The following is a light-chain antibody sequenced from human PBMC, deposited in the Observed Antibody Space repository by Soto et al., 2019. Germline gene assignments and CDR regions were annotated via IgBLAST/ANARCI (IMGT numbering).Light chain of an antibody. V-gene: IGLV2-14*01. CDR1: SSDVGGYNY. CDR3: SSYTSSSTL. Sequence: QSALTQPASVSGSPGQSITISCTGTSSDVGGYNYVSWYQQHPGKAPKHMIYDVSNRPSGVSNRFSGSKSGNTASLTISGLQAEDEADYYCSSYTSSSTLFGTGTKVTVL. J-gene: IGLJ1*01. CDR2: DVS.